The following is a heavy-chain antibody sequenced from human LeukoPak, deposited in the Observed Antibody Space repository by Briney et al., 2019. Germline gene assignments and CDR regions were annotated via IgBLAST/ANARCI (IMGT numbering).Heavy chain of an antibody. CDR3: ARPLHGARASDI. J-gene: IGHJ3*02. V-gene: IGHV3-48*03. Sequence: GGSLRLSCAASGFTFSSYEMNWVRQAPGKGLEWVSYISTSGSTIYYADSVKGRFTISRDNAKNSLYLQMNSLRGEDTALYYCARPLHGARASDIWGQGTMVTVSS. D-gene: IGHD3-10*01. CDR1: GFTFSSYE. CDR2: ISTSGSTI.